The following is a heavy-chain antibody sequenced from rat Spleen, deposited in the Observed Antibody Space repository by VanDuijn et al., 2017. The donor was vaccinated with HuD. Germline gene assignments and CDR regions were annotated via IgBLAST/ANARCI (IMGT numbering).Heavy chain of an antibody. Sequence: EVQLVESGGGLVQPGRSLKLSCAASEFTFSNYGMHWIRQAPTKGLEWVASISPSGGSTYYRDSVKGRFTISRDNAKSTLYLQMDSLRSEDTATYYCATDRGASYPGLFDYWGQGVMVTVSS. V-gene: IGHV5-19*01. CDR1: EFTFSNYG. D-gene: IGHD1-4*01. CDR3: ATDRGASYPGLFDY. J-gene: IGHJ2*01. CDR2: ISPSGGST.